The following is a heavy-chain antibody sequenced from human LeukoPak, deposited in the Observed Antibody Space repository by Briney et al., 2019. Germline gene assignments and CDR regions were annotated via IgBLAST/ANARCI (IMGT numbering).Heavy chain of an antibody. V-gene: IGHV4-59*01. CDR3: ARLTGYDWESSYDY. J-gene: IGHJ4*02. CDR1: GGSISSYY. CDR2: IYYSGST. Sequence: SETLSLTCTVSGGSISSYYWSWIRQPPGKGLEWIGYIYYSGSTNYNPSLKSRVTISVDTSKNQFSLKLSSVTAADTAVYYCARLTGYDWESSYDYWGQGTLVTVSS. D-gene: IGHD5-12*01.